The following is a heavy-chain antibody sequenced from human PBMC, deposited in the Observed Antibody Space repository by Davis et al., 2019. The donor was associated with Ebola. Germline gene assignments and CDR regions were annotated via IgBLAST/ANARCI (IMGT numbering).Heavy chain of an antibody. J-gene: IGHJ6*02. Sequence: MPSETLSLTCAISGDSVSSNSAAWNWIRQSPSRGLEWLGRTYYRSKWYNDYAVSVKSRITINPDTSKNQFSLKLSSVTAADTAVYYCARDWGERLVPYSSSDYYYYGMDVWGQGTLVTVSS. CDR3: ARDWGERLVPYSSSDYYYYGMDV. V-gene: IGHV6-1*01. CDR2: TYYRSKWYN. CDR1: GDSVSSNSAA. D-gene: IGHD6-6*01.